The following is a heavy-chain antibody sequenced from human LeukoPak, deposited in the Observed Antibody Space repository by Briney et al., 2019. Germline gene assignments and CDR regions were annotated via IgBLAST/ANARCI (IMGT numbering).Heavy chain of an antibody. D-gene: IGHD4-17*01. Sequence: PGRSLRLSCTASGFTFGDYAMTWVRQAPGKGLEWVGFIRSKAYGGTTEFAASVKGRFTLSRDDSKSIAYLQMNSLKTEDTAVYYCTRGYYGDLGYWGQGTLVTVSA. J-gene: IGHJ4*02. CDR1: GFTFGDYA. V-gene: IGHV3-49*04. CDR2: IRSKAYGGTT. CDR3: TRGYYGDLGY.